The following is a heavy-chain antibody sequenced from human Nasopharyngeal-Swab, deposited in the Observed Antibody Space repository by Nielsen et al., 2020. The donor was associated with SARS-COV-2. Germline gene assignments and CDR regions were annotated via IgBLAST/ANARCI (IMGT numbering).Heavy chain of an antibody. CDR1: GFTFSDYT. D-gene: IGHD3-22*01. CDR3: ARYDDYYDSSGYAY. V-gene: IGHV3-23*01. J-gene: IGHJ4*02. CDR2: ISPSGGAT. Sequence: GESLKISCVASGFTFSDYTMRWVRQSPGKGLEWVSLISPSGGATYFADSVKGRFTVYRDNSRNTLYLQMNSLRVEDTALYYCARYDDYYDSSGYAYWGQGTLVTVSS.